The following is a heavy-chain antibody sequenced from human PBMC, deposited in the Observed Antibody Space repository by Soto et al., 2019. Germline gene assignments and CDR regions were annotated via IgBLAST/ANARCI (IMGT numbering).Heavy chain of an antibody. Sequence: SETLSLTCTVSGGSISSGGYYWSWIRQHPGKGLEWIGYIYYSGSTYYNPSLKSRVSISVDTSKNQFSLKLSSVTAADTAVYYCARPNLAYCSGGSCYAFDIWGQGTMVTV. D-gene: IGHD2-15*01. J-gene: IGHJ3*02. CDR3: ARPNLAYCSGGSCYAFDI. CDR2: IYYSGST. V-gene: IGHV4-31*03. CDR1: GGSISSGGYY.